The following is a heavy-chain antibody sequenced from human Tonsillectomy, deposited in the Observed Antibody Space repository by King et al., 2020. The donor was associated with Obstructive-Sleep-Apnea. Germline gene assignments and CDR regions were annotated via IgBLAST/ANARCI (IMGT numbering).Heavy chain of an antibody. J-gene: IGHJ5*02. D-gene: IGHD5-18*01. CDR2: IYWDDDK. CDR3: AHSPKKRIQLWATYWFDP. V-gene: IGHV2-5*02. Sequence: ITLKESGPTLVKPTQTLTLTCTFSGFSLSTSGVGVGWIRQPPGKALEWLALIYWDDDKRYSPSLKSRLTITKDTSKNQVVLTMTNMDPVDTATYYCAHSPKKRIQLWATYWFDPWGQGTLVTVSS. CDR1: GFSLSTSGVG.